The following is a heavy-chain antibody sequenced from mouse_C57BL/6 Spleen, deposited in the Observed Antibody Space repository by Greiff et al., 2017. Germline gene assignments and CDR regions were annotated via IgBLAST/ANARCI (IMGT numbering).Heavy chain of an antibody. CDR1: GYTFTSYW. Sequence: VQLQQSGAELVMPGASVKLSCKASGYTFTSYWMHWVKQRPGQGLEWIGEIDPSDSYTNYNQKFKGKSTLTVDKSSSTAYMQLSSLTSEDSAVYYCARGTTVGETMAMDYWGHGTSVTVSS. CDR2: IDPSDSYT. V-gene: IGHV1-69*01. CDR3: ARGTTVGETMAMDY. D-gene: IGHD1-1*01. J-gene: IGHJ4*01.